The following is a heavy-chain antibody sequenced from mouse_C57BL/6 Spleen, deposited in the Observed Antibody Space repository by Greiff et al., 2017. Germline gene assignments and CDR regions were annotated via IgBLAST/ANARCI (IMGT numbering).Heavy chain of an antibody. D-gene: IGHD2-12*01. V-gene: IGHV14-4*01. Sequence: VQLQQSGAELVRPGASVKLSCTASGFNIKDDYMHWVKQRPEQGLEWIGWIDPENGDTEYASKFQGKATITADTSSNTAYLQLSSLTSEDTAVYYCTKYSVRFAYWGQGTLVTVSA. CDR1: GFNIKDDY. J-gene: IGHJ3*01. CDR3: TKYSVRFAY. CDR2: IDPENGDT.